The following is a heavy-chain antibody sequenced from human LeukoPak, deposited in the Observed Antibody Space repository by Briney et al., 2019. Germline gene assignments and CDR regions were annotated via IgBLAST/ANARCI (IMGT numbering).Heavy chain of an antibody. Sequence: SETLSLTCTVSGGSISSYYWSWIRQPPGKGLECIGYIYYSGSTNYNPSLKSRVTISVDTSKNQFSLKLSSVTAADTAVYYRARLTLFSDSSGYYYPAFDYWGQGTLVTVSS. CDR3: ARLTLFSDSSGYYYPAFDY. CDR2: IYYSGST. V-gene: IGHV4-59*01. J-gene: IGHJ4*02. D-gene: IGHD3-22*01. CDR1: GGSISSYY.